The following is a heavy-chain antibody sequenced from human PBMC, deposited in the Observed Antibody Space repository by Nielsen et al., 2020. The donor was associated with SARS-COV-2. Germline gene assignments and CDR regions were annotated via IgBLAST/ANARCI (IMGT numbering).Heavy chain of an antibody. CDR3: AKELWFGELLYSGGMDV. J-gene: IGHJ6*02. V-gene: IGHV3-9*01. D-gene: IGHD3-10*01. CDR1: GFTFDDYA. CDR2: ISWNSGSI. Sequence: SLKISCAASGFTFDDYAMHWVRQAPGKGLEWVSGISWNSGSIGYADSVKGRFTISRDNAKNSLYLQMNSLRAEDTALYYCAKELWFGELLYSGGMDVWGQGTTVTVSS.